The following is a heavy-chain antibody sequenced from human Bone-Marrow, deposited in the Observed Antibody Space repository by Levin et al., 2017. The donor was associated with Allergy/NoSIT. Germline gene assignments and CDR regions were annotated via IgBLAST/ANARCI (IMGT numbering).Heavy chain of an antibody. V-gene: IGHV2-5*02. Sequence: ESGPTLVKPTQTLTLTCSFSGFSLSTNGVGVGWIRQPPGKALEWLALIYWDDDKRYSPSLKSRLTITKDTSKNQVVLIMTNMDPVDTATYYCAHSHTGDYSNSFNFDYWGQGALVTVSS. CDR1: GFSLSTNGVG. J-gene: IGHJ4*02. CDR3: AHSHTGDYSNSFNFDY. CDR2: IYWDDDK. D-gene: IGHD4-11*01.